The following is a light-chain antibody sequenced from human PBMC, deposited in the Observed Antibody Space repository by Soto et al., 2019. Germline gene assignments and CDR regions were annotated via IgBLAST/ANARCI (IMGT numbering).Light chain of an antibody. CDR1: SSDVGIYNY. CDR2: DVI. J-gene: IGLJ1*01. V-gene: IGLV2-11*01. Sequence: QSALTQPRSVSGSPGQSVTISCTGTSSDVGIYNYVSWYQQHPGKAPKLMIYDVIKRPSGVPDRFSGSKSGNTASLTISGLQAEDEADYYCCSYAGSYTYVFGTGTKVTVL. CDR3: CSYAGSYTYV.